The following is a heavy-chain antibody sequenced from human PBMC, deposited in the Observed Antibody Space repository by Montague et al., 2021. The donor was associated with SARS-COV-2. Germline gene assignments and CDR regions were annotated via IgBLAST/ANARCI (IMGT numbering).Heavy chain of an antibody. V-gene: IGHV4-39*07. D-gene: IGHD5-18*01. CDR2: IFYSGTT. Sequence: SETLSLTCTVSGGSIISSDHYWAWIRQPPGGAREWIGNIFYSGTTYYNLSLQSRVTISIDTSKNQFSLKVTSVTAADTAVYYCARGIRGTWIQLWVRSGFDYWGQGTLVTVSS. J-gene: IGHJ4*02. CDR1: GGSIISSDHY. CDR3: ARGIRGTWIQLWVRSGFDY.